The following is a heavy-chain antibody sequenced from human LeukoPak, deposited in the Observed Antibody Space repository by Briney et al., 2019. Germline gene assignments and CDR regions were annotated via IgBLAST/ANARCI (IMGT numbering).Heavy chain of an antibody. J-gene: IGHJ6*03. Sequence: GSLRLSCAASGFTFSSYGMHWIRQPPGKGLEWIGSIYYSGSTYYNPSLKSRVTISVDTSKNQFSLKLTSVTAADTAVYYCARALRYFDWLSKRYYYMDVWGKGTTVTISS. CDR1: GFTFSSYG. V-gene: IGHV4-39*07. CDR2: IYYSGST. CDR3: ARALRYFDWLSKRYYYMDV. D-gene: IGHD3-9*01.